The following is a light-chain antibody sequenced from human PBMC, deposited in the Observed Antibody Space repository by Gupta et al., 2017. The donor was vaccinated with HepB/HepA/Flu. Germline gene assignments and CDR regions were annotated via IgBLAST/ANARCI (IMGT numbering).Light chain of an antibody. CDR2: QDD. CDR1: NSNIGDYD. Sequence: SVVTPPPPVSAALPRQVIISCSASNSNIGDYDVPWFQQLPGSAPKLLIYQDDNRPSGVPDRFSGSKSGTSATLGITVLQTGDEADYYCRSCDSSLSASVFGGGTEVTVL. V-gene: IGLV1-51*02. CDR3: RSCDSSLSASV. J-gene: IGLJ2*01.